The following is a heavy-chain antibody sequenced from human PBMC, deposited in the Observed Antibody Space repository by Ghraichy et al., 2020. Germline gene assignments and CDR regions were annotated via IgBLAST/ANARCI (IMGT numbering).Heavy chain of an antibody. V-gene: IGHV3-7*01. CDR3: ARDSIQRVRFLEWMIDY. Sequence: LSLTCAASGFTFSSYWMSWVRQAPGKGLEWVANIKQDGSEKYYVDSVKGRFTISRDNAKNSLYLQMNSLRAEDTAVYYCARDSIQRVRFLEWMIDYWGQGTLVTVSS. D-gene: IGHD3-3*01. J-gene: IGHJ4*02. CDR1: GFTFSSYW. CDR2: IKQDGSEK.